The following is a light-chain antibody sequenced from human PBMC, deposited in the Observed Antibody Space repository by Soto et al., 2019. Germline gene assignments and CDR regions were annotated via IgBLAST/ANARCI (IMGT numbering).Light chain of an antibody. CDR1: QAIDSW. Sequence: DIQMTQSPSSVSASVGDRVTITCRASQAIDSWLAWYQQKPGEAPKLLIFTGSPLHSGVPPRFSGSGSGTDFTLTISSLQPEDFATYYCQQTLSFPPTLGQGTKVDIK. CDR2: TGS. J-gene: IGKJ1*01. CDR3: QQTLSFPPT. V-gene: IGKV1-12*01.